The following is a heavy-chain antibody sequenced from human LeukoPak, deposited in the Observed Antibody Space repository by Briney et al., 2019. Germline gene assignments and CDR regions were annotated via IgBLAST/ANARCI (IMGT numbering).Heavy chain of an antibody. CDR3: ARVRESAYSSSDAFDI. CDR2: IIPILGIA. V-gene: IGHV1-69*04. CDR1: GCTFSSYA. Sequence: SVKVSCKASGCTFSSYAISWVRQAPGQGLDWMGRIIPILGIANYAQKFQGRVTITADKSTSTAYMELSSLRSEDTAVYYCARVRESAYSSSDAFDIWGQGTMVTASS. J-gene: IGHJ3*02. D-gene: IGHD6-13*01.